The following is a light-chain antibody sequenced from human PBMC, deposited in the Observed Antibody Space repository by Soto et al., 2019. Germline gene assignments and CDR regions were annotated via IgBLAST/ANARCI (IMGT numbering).Light chain of an antibody. CDR1: HDTSNS. CDR3: QQYSSFPYT. Sequence: DIQMTQSPSSLSGSVGDRVTITCRASHDTSNSVVWFQQRPGMAAKSLIYDASSLQSGVSSRFSGSGSGTQFTFTISSLQPEDFATYYCQQYSSFPYTFGQGTKVDIK. J-gene: IGKJ2*01. CDR2: DAS. V-gene: IGKV1-16*01.